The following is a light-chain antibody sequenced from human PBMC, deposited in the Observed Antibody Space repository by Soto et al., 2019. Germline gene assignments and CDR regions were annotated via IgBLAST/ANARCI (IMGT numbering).Light chain of an antibody. CDR3: QQYGGSPIT. V-gene: IGKV3-20*01. Sequence: EIVLTQSPDTLSLSPGGRATLSCRASQSVTTRLAWYQQKPGQPPRLLISGASVRASGVPVRISGSGSGTDFTLTISRLEPEDFALYYCQQYGGSPITFGQGTKVDIK. CDR2: GAS. CDR1: QSVTTR. J-gene: IGKJ1*01.